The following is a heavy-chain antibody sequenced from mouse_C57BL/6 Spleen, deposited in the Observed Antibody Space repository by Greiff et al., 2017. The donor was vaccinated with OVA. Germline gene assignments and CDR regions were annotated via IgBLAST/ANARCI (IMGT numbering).Heavy chain of an antibody. V-gene: IGHV5-16*01. CDR1: GFTFSDYY. CDR2: INYDGSST. D-gene: IGHD1-1*01. CDR3: AGDEYYGSSYVGYFDV. J-gene: IGHJ1*03. Sequence: EVQLVESEGGLVQPGSSMKLSCTASGFTFSDYYMAWVRQVPEKGLEWVANINYDGSSTYYLDPLKSRFIISRDNAKNILYLHMSSLKSEDTATYYCAGDEYYGSSYVGYFDVWGTGTTVTVSS.